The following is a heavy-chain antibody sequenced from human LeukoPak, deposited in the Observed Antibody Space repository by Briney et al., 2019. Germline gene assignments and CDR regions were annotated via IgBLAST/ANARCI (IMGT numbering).Heavy chain of an antibody. CDR1: GDTFSSYG. D-gene: IGHD2-21*02. CDR3: ARDNCGGDCYSPNWFDP. J-gene: IGHJ5*02. Sequence: ASGKVSCKASGDTFSSYGINWVRQAPGQGLEWMGWISAYNGNTNYAQKLQSRVTMTTDTSTSTAYMELRSLKSDDTAVYYCARDNCGGDCYSPNWFDPWGQGTLVTVSS. CDR2: ISAYNGNT. V-gene: IGHV1-18*01.